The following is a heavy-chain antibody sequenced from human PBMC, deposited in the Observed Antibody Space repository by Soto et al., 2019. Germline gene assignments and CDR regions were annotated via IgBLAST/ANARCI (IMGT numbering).Heavy chain of an antibody. Sequence: QTGGSLRLSCAASGFTFGSYAMSWVRQAPGKGLEWVSSMNGGGGSTYYAESVQGRYTISRDNSKNTLYLQMNSLRVEDTAVYYCAKETYYYYGMDVWGQGTTVTVSS. CDR3: AKETYYYYGMDV. J-gene: IGHJ6*02. CDR2: MNGGGGST. V-gene: IGHV3-23*01. CDR1: GFTFGSYA.